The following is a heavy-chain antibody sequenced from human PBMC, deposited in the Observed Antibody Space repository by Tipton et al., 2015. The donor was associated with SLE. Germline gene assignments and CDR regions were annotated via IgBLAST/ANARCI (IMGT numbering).Heavy chain of an antibody. V-gene: IGHV1-46*03. CDR2: INPSGGST. D-gene: IGHD5-18*01. J-gene: IGHJ4*02. CDR3: ARDLGGEQLWFFDY. Sequence: QSGAEVKKPGASVKVSCKASGYTFTSYYMHWVRQAPGQGLAWMGIINPSGGSTSYAQKFQGRVTMTRDTSTSTVYMELSSLRSEDPAVHYCARDLGGEQLWFFDYWGQGTLVTVSS. CDR1: GYTFTSYY.